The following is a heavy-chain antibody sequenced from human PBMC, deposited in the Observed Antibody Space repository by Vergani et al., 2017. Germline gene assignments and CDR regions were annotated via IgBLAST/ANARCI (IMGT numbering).Heavy chain of an antibody. CDR2: IRSKANSYAT. D-gene: IGHD3-10*01. Sequence: EVQLVESGGGLVQPGGSLKLPCAASGFTFSGSAMHWVRQASGKGLEWVGRIRSKANSYATAYAASVKGRLTISADKSISTAYLQWSSLKASDTAMYYCARSHWEGSYTGFKVYGMDVWGQGP. CDR3: ARSHWEGSYTGFKVYGMDV. V-gene: IGHV3-73*02. J-gene: IGHJ6*02. CDR1: GFTFSGSA.